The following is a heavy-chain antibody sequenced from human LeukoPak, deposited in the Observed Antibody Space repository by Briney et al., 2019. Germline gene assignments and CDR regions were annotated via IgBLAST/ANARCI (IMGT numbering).Heavy chain of an antibody. V-gene: IGHV1-2*02. CDR3: ARVIGGRGVDYYGMDV. D-gene: IGHD3-10*01. CDR1: GYTFTGYY. CDR2: INPNTGDI. Sequence: AASVKVSCKASGYTFTGYYMNWVRQAPGQGLEWMGWINPNTGDINYAQKFQGRVTMTRDTSISTAYMELTILRSDDTAVYYCARVIGGRGVDYYGMDVWGQGTTVTVSS. J-gene: IGHJ6*02.